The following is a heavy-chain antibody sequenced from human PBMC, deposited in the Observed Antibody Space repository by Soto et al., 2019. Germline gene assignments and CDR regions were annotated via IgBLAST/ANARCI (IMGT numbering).Heavy chain of an antibody. J-gene: IGHJ6*02. Sequence: GGSLRLSCAASGFTFSSYGMHWVRQAPGKGLEWVAVIWYDGSNKYYADSVKGRFTISRDNSKNTLYLQMNTLRAEDTAVYYCARDRDSSRGYGGSRYYYYGMDVWGQGTTVTVSS. CDR3: ARDRDSSRGYGGSRYYYYGMDV. D-gene: IGHD6-13*01. CDR1: GFTFSSYG. CDR2: IWYDGSNK. V-gene: IGHV3-33*01.